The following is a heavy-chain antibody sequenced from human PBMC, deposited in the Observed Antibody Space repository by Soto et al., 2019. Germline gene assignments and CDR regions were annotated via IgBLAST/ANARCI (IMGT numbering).Heavy chain of an antibody. J-gene: IGHJ6*02. V-gene: IGHV1-69*06. D-gene: IGHD2-21*02. CDR1: GGTFSSYA. CDR3: ARPKSYCGGDCYPRYYYYYGMDV. Sequence: QVQLVQSGAEVKKPGSSVKVSCKASGGTFSSYAISWVRQAPGQGLEWMGGIIPIFGTANYAQKFQGRVTITADKSTSTAYMELSSLRSEATAVYYCARPKSYCGGDCYPRYYYYYGMDVWGQGTTVTVSS. CDR2: IIPIFGTA.